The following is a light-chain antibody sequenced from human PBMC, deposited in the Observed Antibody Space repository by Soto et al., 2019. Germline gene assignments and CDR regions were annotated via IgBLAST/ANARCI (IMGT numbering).Light chain of an antibody. V-gene: IGKV2-28*01. CDR3: MQGVQMPPIT. J-gene: IGKJ5*01. Sequence: IVMTQSPLSPPVPPRGPAPLSCRSSPSPPHSNGYNYLDWYFQKPGQSPQLLIHLASNRASGVPVRFSGSGSGTDFTLNISSVEAEDVGLYYCMQGVQMPPITFGQGTRLEIK. CDR1: PSPPHSNGYNY. CDR2: LAS.